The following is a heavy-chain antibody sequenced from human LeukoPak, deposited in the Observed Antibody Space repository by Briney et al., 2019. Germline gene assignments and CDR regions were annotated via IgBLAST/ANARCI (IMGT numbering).Heavy chain of an antibody. D-gene: IGHD1-1*01. CDR3: ARALHWKEYYFDY. Sequence: PGGSLRLSCAASGFTVSSTYMTWVRQAPGKGLAWVSVIYSGGATYYTDSVEGRFTISRDNSKNTLYLQMNSLRAEDTAVYYCARALHWKEYYFDYWGQGTLVTVSS. CDR1: GFTVSSTY. CDR2: IYSGGAT. V-gene: IGHV3-66*01. J-gene: IGHJ4*02.